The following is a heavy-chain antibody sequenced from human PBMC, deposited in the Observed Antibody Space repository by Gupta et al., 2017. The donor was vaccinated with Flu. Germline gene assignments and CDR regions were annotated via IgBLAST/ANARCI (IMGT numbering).Heavy chain of an antibody. V-gene: IGHV3-48*03. J-gene: IGHJ4*02. Sequence: SWVRQAPGKAVEWVAFRSSRDDPYYIESVKGRFTISRDRAKNAVYLQMDSLRAEDTALYYCARGHWDSWGQGTLVTVSS. CDR3: ARGHWDS. CDR2: RSSRDDP.